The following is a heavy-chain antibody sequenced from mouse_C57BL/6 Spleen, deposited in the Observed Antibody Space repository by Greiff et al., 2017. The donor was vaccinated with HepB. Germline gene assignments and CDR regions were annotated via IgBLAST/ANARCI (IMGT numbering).Heavy chain of an antibody. J-gene: IGHJ3*01. CDR3: ARGDYVPWFAY. Sequence: VQLKESGGGLVKPGGSLKLSCAASGFTFSDYGMHWVRQAPEQGLEWVAYISSGSSTIYYADTVKGRFTISRDNAKNTLFLQRTRLRSEDTAMYYCARGDYVPWFAYWGQGTLVTVSA. CDR1: GFTFSDYG. D-gene: IGHD2-4*01. V-gene: IGHV5-17*01. CDR2: ISSGSSTI.